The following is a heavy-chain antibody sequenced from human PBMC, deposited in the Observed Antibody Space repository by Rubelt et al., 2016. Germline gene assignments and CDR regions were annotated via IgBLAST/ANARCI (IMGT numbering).Heavy chain of an antibody. Sequence: QVQLQESGPGLVKPSETLSLTCTVSGGSISSYYWSWIRQPPGKGLEWIGYLYYSGSTNYNPSLKSEVTISVETYKNQCARKLSSVTAADTAVYYCARHELGETSRGYSGSYYVGIWGQGTLVTVSS. CDR3: ARHELGETSRGYSGSYYVGI. J-gene: IGHJ4*02. CDR1: GGSISSYY. D-gene: IGHD1-26*01. CDR2: LYYSGST. V-gene: IGHV4-59*08.